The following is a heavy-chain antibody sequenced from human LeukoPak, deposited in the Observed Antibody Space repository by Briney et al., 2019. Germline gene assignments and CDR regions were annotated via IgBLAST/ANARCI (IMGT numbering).Heavy chain of an antibody. CDR2: IIPIFGTA. Sequence: SVKVSCKSSGGTFSSYAISWVRQAPGQGLEWMGGIIPIFGTANYAQKFQGRVTITTDESTSTAYMELSSLRSEDTAVYYCARGDSSGYVPRTHYWGQGTLVTVSS. J-gene: IGHJ4*02. CDR3: ARGDSSGYVPRTHY. D-gene: IGHD3-22*01. CDR1: GGTFSSYA. V-gene: IGHV1-69*05.